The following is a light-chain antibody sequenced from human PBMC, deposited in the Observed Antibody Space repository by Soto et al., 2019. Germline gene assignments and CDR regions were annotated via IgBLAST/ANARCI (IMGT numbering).Light chain of an antibody. CDR3: QQYSDWPPAT. J-gene: IGKJ1*01. Sequence: EIVMTQSPATLSLSPGEKATLSCRAGQTVGSNLAWYQQKPGQAPRLLIFGASTRATGVPARFSGSGSGTDFTLTICSLQPEDFAMYYCQQYSDWPPATFGQGTKVETK. CDR2: GAS. V-gene: IGKV3-15*01. CDR1: QTVGSN.